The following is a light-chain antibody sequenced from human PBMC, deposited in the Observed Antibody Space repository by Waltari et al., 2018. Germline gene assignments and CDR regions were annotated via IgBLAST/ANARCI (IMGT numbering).Light chain of an antibody. CDR1: TGPVTRGHY. CDR2: ATS. CDR3: LISFGGAEEI. Sequence: QAVVTQEPSLTVSPGGTVTLTCASSTGPVTRGHYPYWFQQKPGQAPRTLISATSNKHSWTPVRFSGSLLGGKAALTLSGAQPEDEADYYCLISFGGAEEIFGGGTKLTVL. V-gene: IGLV7-46*01. J-gene: IGLJ2*01.